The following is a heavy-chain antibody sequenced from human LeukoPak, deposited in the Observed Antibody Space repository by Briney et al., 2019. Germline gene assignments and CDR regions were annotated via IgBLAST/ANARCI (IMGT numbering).Heavy chain of an antibody. CDR2: ISGSGGST. CDR3: AKPLYGSGSYPLCD. Sequence: PGGFLRLSCAASGFTFSSNWMSWVRQAPGKGLEWVSAISGSGGSTYYADSVKGRFTISRDNSKNTLYLQMNSLRAEDAAVYYCAKPLYGSGSYPLCDWGQGTLVTVSS. D-gene: IGHD3-10*01. V-gene: IGHV3-23*01. CDR1: GFTFSSNW. J-gene: IGHJ4*02.